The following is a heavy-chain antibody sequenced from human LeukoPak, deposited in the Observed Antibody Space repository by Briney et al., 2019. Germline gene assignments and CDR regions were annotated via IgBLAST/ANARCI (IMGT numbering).Heavy chain of an antibody. D-gene: IGHD6-19*01. CDR3: AKRGTYSSGWYFGLDNWFDP. Sequence: GGSLRLFCAASGFTFSSYGMHWVRQAPGKGLEWVAFIRYDGSNKYYADSVKGRFTISRDNSKNTLYLQMNSLRAEDTAVYYCAKRGTYSSGWYFGLDNWFDPWGQGTLVTVSS. CDR1: GFTFSSYG. V-gene: IGHV3-30*02. CDR2: IRYDGSNK. J-gene: IGHJ5*02.